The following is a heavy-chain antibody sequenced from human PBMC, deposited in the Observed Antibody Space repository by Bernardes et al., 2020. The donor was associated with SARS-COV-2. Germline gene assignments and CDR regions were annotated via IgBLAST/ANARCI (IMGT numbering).Heavy chain of an antibody. V-gene: IGHV3-48*02. Sequence: GGSLRLSCAASGFTFSNYNMNWVRQAPGKGLEWVSFINSSSSTIYYADSVKGRFTISRDNAKNSLYLQMNSLRDEDTAVYYCACGGSCYFDYWGQGTLVTVSS. J-gene: IGHJ4*02. CDR1: GFTFSNYN. D-gene: IGHD2-15*01. CDR2: INSSSSTI. CDR3: ACGGSCYFDY.